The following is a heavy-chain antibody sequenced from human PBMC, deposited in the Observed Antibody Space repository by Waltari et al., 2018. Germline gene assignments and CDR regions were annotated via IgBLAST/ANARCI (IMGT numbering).Heavy chain of an antibody. CDR2: IYYSGST. V-gene: IGHV4-59*01. J-gene: IGHJ4*02. CDR3: ARVPPSGGYYDSSGQFDY. Sequence: QVQLQESGPGLVKPSETLSLTCTVSGGSISSYYWSWIRQPPGKGLEWIGYIYYSGSTNYNPSLKSRVTISVDTSKNQFSLKLSSVTAADMAVYYCARVPPSGGYYDSSGQFDYWGQGTLVTVSS. D-gene: IGHD3-22*01. CDR1: GGSISSYY.